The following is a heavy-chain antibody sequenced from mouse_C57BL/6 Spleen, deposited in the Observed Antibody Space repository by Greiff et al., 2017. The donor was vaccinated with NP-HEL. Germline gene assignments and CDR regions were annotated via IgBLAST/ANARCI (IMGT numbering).Heavy chain of an antibody. J-gene: IGHJ3*01. CDR3: TIRTRFAY. Sequence: EVQLQQSGAELVRPGASVKLSCTASGFNIKDDYMHWVKQRPEQGLEWIGWIDPENGDTEYASKFQGKATITADPSSHTAYLQLSSLTSEDTAVYYCTIRTRFAYWGQGTLVTVSA. CDR2: IDPENGDT. CDR1: GFNIKDDY. D-gene: IGHD5-1*01. V-gene: IGHV14-4*01.